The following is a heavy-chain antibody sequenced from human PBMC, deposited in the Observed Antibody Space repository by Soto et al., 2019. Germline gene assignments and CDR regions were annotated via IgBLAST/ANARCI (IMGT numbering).Heavy chain of an antibody. CDR1: GGTFSSYS. Sequence: GASVKVSCKASGGTFSSYSISWVLQAPGQGLEWTGGIIPIFGTANYAQKFQGRVTITADESTSTAYMELSSLRSEDTAVYYCARRGPELYASRRYYYYYGMDVWGQGTTVTVSS. J-gene: IGHJ6*02. CDR3: ARRGPELYASRRYYYYYGMDV. CDR2: IIPIFGTA. V-gene: IGHV1-69*13. D-gene: IGHD2-8*01.